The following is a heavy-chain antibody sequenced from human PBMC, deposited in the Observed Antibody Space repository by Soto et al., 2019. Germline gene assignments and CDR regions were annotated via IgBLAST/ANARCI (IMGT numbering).Heavy chain of an antibody. CDR2: IYWDDDK. CDR3: ARSKAVVVPAASTRMNYYYYYGMDV. D-gene: IGHD2-2*01. Sequence: SGPTLVNPTQTLTLTCTFSGFSLSTSGVGVGWIRQPPGKALEWLALIYWDDDKRYSPSLKSRLTITKDTSKNQVVLTMTNMDPVDTAMYYCARSKAVVVPAASTRMNYYYYYGMDVWGQGTTVTVSS. CDR1: GFSLSTSGVG. J-gene: IGHJ6*02. V-gene: IGHV2-5*02.